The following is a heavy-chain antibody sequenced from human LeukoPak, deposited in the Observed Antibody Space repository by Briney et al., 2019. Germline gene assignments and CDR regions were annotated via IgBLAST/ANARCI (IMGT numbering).Heavy chain of an antibody. CDR2: ISGGGGHS. CDR1: GFTFSSYG. D-gene: IGHD3-10*01. V-gene: IGHV3-23*01. Sequence: LPGGSLRLSCAASGFTFSSYGMSWVRQAPGKGLEWVALISGGGGHSFYAESMQGRFTISRENSKSTLSLQLNNLRAEDTAASYCAKAERKFRRYSGSEPYYRQGALAFWGQGPLVTVSS. J-gene: IGHJ4*02. CDR3: AKAERKFRRYSGSEPYYRQGALAF.